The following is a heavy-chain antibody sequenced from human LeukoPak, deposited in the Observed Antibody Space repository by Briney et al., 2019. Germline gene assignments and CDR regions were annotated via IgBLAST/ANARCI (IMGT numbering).Heavy chain of an antibody. J-gene: IGHJ5*02. D-gene: IGHD5-24*01. CDR3: ARMRETNYRFDP. Sequence: GGSLRLSCEASGFTFSYYGIHWVRQAPDKGLEWVANIKQDGSEKYYVDSVKGRFTISRDNAKNSLYLQMNSLRAEDTAVYYCARMRETNYRFDPWGQGTLVTVSS. V-gene: IGHV3-7*01. CDR2: IKQDGSEK. CDR1: GFTFSYYG.